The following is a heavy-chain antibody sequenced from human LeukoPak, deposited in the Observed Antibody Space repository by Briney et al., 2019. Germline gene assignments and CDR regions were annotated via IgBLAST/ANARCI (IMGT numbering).Heavy chain of an antibody. J-gene: IGHJ4*02. CDR3: GGYDSSGYYLNY. D-gene: IGHD3-22*01. V-gene: IGHV4-34*01. Sequence: SETLSLTCAVYGGSFSGYYWSWIRQPPGKGLEWIGEINHSGSTNYNPSLKSRVTISVDTSKNQFSLKLSSVTAADTAVYYCGGYDSSGYYLNYWGQGTLVTVSS. CDR2: INHSGST. CDR1: GGSFSGYY.